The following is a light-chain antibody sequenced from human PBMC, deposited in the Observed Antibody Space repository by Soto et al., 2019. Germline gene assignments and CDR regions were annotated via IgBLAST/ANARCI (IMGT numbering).Light chain of an antibody. J-gene: IGKJ2*01. V-gene: IGKV1-39*01. CDR2: AES. CDR3: QQNYNTPPYT. Sequence: DLQMTQSPSSLSASVGDRVTITCRASQSIGSYLNWYQQKQGEAPKLLIYAESSLRSGDPSRFSGTGAGTEFTLTISSLQSEDFGTYYCQQNYNTPPYTFGQGTKLEIK. CDR1: QSIGSY.